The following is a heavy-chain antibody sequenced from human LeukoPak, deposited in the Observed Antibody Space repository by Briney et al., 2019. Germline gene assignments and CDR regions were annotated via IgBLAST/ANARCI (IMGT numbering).Heavy chain of an antibody. CDR1: GGSFSGYY. V-gene: IGHV4-34*01. CDR2: INHSGST. D-gene: IGHD3-10*01. Sequence: PSETLSLTCAVYGGSFSGYYWSWISQPPGKGLEWIGEINHSGSTNYNPSLKSRVTISVDTSKNQFSLKLSSVTAADTAVYYCARDRVVMVRGVPIYYYYGMDVWGQGTTVTVSS. CDR3: ARDRVVMVRGVPIYYYYGMDV. J-gene: IGHJ6*02.